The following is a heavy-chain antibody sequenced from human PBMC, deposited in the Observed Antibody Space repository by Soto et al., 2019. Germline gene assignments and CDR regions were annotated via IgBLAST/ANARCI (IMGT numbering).Heavy chain of an antibody. CDR2: IWYDGSNK. V-gene: IGHV3-33*01. Sequence: QVQLVESGGGVVQPGRSLRLSCAASGFTFSSYGMHWVRQAPGKGLEWVAVIWYDGSNKYYAESVKGRFTISRDNSKNSLYLQMNSRRAEDTAVYYCARTTVAHYYSYYGMDVWGQGTTVTVSS. J-gene: IGHJ6*02. CDR1: GFTFSSYG. CDR3: ARTTVAHYYSYYGMDV. D-gene: IGHD4-17*01.